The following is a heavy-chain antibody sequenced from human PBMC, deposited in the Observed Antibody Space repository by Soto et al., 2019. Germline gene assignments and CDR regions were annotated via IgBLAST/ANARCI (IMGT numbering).Heavy chain of an antibody. J-gene: IGHJ3*02. CDR3: ATDKVAFDM. D-gene: IGHD3-9*01. CDR1: GYIFIGYY. CDR2: INTKTGGT. V-gene: IGHV1-2*02. Sequence: QVQLVQSGAEVKKPGASVKVSCKASGYIFIGYYIQWVRQAPGQGLEWMGWINTKTGGTKYAQKFQGRVTMTRDTSINTAYMEVSRLRSDDTAVYYCATDKVAFDMWGQGTMVTVSS.